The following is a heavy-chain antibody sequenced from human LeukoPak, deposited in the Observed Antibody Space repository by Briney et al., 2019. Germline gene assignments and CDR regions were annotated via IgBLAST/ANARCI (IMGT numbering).Heavy chain of an antibody. D-gene: IGHD5-12*01. CDR2: ISWNSGSI. Sequence: PGRSLRLSCAASGFTFDDYAMHWVRQAPGKGLEWVSGISWNSGSIGYADSVKGRFTISRDNAKNSLYLQMNSLRAEDTALYYCAKDIGDIVATTGGYFDYWGQGTLVTASS. CDR1: GFTFDDYA. V-gene: IGHV3-9*01. CDR3: AKDIGDIVATTGGYFDY. J-gene: IGHJ4*02.